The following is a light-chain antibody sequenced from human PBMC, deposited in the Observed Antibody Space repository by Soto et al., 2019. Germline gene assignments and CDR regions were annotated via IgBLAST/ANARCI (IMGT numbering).Light chain of an antibody. Sequence: DIQMTQSPSSLSASVGDRVTITCRASQRIGNNLNWYQQKPGKAPKLLISEASTLQRGVPSRFSGSGSGTDFTLTSSSLQPEDFATYYCEQSYRTPPTFGQGTKVEI. CDR1: QRIGNN. J-gene: IGKJ1*01. V-gene: IGKV1-39*01. CDR3: EQSYRTPPT. CDR2: EAS.